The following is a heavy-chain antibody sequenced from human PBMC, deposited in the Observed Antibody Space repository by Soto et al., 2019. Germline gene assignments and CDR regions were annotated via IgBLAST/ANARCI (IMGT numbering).Heavy chain of an antibody. CDR3: AKEGLTAFDS. CDR1: GFIFDDYA. V-gene: IGHV3-9*01. Sequence: EVQLVESGGGWVQPGRSLRLSCAASGFIFDDYAMHWVRQAPGRGLEWVSGISWNSGSKGYADSVKGRFTISRDNARNFLYLQMNSLRTEDTALYYCAKEGLTAFDSWGQGTLVTVSS. J-gene: IGHJ4*02. CDR2: ISWNSGSK.